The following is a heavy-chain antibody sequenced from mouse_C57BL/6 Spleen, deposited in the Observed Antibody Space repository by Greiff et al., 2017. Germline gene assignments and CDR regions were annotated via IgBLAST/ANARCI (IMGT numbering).Heavy chain of an antibody. V-gene: IGHV1-69*01. CDR2: IDPSDSYT. J-gene: IGHJ1*03. CDR3: ARRFYYDYDGGYFDV. D-gene: IGHD2-4*01. Sequence: QVQLQQPGAELVMPGASVKLSCKASGYTFTSYWMHWVKQRPGQGLEWIGEIDPSDSYTNYNQKFKGKSTLTVDKSSSTAYMQLSSLTSEDSAVYYCARRFYYDYDGGYFDVWGTGTTVTVSS. CDR1: GYTFTSYW.